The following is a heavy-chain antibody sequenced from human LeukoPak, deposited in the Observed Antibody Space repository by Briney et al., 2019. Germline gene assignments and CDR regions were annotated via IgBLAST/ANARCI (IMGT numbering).Heavy chain of an antibody. CDR2: IYYSGST. J-gene: IGHJ5*02. CDR3: ARTAAALVWFGP. CDR1: GGSISSYY. D-gene: IGHD6-13*01. Sequence: SETLSLTCTVSGGSISSYYWGWIRQPPGKGLEWVGSIYYSGSTYYNPSLKSRVTISVDTSKNQFSLKLRSVTAADTAVYYCARTAAALVWFGPWDKGNLVPVSS. V-gene: IGHV4-39*01.